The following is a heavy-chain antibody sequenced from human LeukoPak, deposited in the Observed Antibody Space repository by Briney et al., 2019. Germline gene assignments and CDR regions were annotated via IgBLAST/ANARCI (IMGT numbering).Heavy chain of an antibody. CDR2: VNPNSGDT. D-gene: IGHD1-26*01. Sequence: EASVKVSCKASGYTFTDYYIHWVRQAPGQGLEWMGWVNPNSGDTYYAQKFQGRVTMTRDTSISTAYIELSRLRSDDTAVYYCARGRRILVGDTNAGDFFDYWGQGTRVTVSS. CDR3: ARGRRILVGDTNAGDFFDY. V-gene: IGHV1-2*02. CDR1: GYTFTDYY. J-gene: IGHJ4*02.